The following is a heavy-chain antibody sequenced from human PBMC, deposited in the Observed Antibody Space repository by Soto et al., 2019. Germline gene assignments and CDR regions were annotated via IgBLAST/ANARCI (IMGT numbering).Heavy chain of an antibody. CDR1: GFTFSSCS. CDR2: ISGSGDTK. CDR3: AECCYSDVCFDY. Sequence: GGSLRLSCASSGFTFSSCSMNWVRQAPGKGLEWVSCISGSGDTKYYADSVKGRFTISRDNAKNSLYLQMSSLRDEDTAVYYCAECCYSDVCFDYWGQGT. V-gene: IGHV3-48*02. J-gene: IGHJ4*02. D-gene: IGHD4-4*01.